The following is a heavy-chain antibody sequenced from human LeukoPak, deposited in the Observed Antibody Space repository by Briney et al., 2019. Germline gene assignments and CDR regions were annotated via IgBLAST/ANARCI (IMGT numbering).Heavy chain of an antibody. Sequence: SETLSLTCAVYGGAFSGYYWSWIRQPPGKGLEWMGEINHSGSTNYNPSLKRRVTISGDTSQNQFSLQLSSVTPADTAVYFCARVGYSYVINDWSRTGLGAYPTKYYYHMDVWGKGTTVTVSS. CDR1: GGAFSGYY. CDR2: INHSGST. J-gene: IGHJ6*03. D-gene: IGHD5-18*01. V-gene: IGHV4-34*01. CDR3: ARVGYSYVINDWSRTGLGAYPTKYYYHMDV.